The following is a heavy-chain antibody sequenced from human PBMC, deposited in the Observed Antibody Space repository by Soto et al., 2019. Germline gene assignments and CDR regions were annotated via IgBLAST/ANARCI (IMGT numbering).Heavy chain of an antibody. CDR2: IYWDDDK. J-gene: IGHJ4*02. CDR3: AHSSRYGYDFDY. D-gene: IGHD5-18*01. V-gene: IGHV2-5*02. CDR1: GFSLSTSGVG. Sequence: QITLKESGPTLVKPTQTLTLTCTFSGFSLSTSGVGVGWIRQPPGKALEWLALIYWDDDKRYSPSLKSRLTIXKXXSKTQVVLTMTNMDPVDTATYYCAHSSRYGYDFDYWGQGTLVTVSS.